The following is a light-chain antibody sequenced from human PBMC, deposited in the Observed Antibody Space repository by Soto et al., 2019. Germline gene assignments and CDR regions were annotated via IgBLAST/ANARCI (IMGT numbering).Light chain of an antibody. CDR1: SSNIGAGYD. J-gene: IGLJ1*01. Sequence: QSVLTQPPSVSGAPGQRVTISCTGSSSNIGAGYDVHWYQQRPGTAPKLLIYGNKNRPSGVPDRFSGSKSGTSASLAITGLQAEDEADYYCQSYDSSLSVSYVFGTGTKGTAL. CDR2: GNK. CDR3: QSYDSSLSVSYV. V-gene: IGLV1-40*01.